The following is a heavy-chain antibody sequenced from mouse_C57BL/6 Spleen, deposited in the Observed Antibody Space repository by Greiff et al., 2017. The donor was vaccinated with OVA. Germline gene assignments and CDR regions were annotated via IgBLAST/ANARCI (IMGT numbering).Heavy chain of an antibody. D-gene: IGHD3-1*01. CDR3: ERGGGYDVYFDY. Sequence: QVQLQQPGAELVKPGASVKMSCKASGYTFTSYWITWVKQRPGQGLEWIGDIYPGSGSTNYNEKFKSKATLTVDTSSSTAYMQLSSLTSEDYAVYYCERGGGYDVYFDYWGKGTTLTVSS. V-gene: IGHV1-55*01. CDR1: GYTFTSYW. CDR2: IYPGSGST. J-gene: IGHJ2*01.